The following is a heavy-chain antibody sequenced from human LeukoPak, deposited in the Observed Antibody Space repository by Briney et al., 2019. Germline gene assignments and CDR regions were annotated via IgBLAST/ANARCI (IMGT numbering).Heavy chain of an antibody. CDR1: GYTFTDYN. CDR2: IKPKSGDT. J-gene: IGHJ5*02. Sequence: GASVKVSCKASGYTFTDYNIHWVRQAPGQGLEWMGRIKPKSGDTKYTQRFQGRVTMTRDTSISTAYMELSGLGSDDTAVYYCARNAGYGDLAWGQGTLVTVS. D-gene: IGHD4-17*01. V-gene: IGHV1-2*06. CDR3: ARNAGYGDLA.